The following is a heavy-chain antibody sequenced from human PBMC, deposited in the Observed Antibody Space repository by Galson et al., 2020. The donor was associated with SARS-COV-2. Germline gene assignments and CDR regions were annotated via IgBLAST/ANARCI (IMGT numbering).Heavy chain of an antibody. D-gene: IGHD2-2*01. V-gene: IGHV1-58*01. CDR2: IVVRSGNT. Sequence: SVKVSCKASGFTFTRSAVQWVRQARGQRLEWIGWIVVRSGNTNYAQKFQERVTITRDMSTSTAYMELSSLRSEDTAVYYCAAPDCSSTSCYDAFDIWGQGTMVTVSS. J-gene: IGHJ3*02. CDR1: GFTFTRSA. CDR3: AAPDCSSTSCYDAFDI.